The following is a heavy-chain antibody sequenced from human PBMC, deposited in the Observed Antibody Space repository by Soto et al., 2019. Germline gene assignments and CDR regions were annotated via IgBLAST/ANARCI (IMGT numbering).Heavy chain of an antibody. V-gene: IGHV4-61*01. Sequence: SETLSVTCTVSGGSVSSGSYYWSWIRQPPGKGLEWIGYIYYSGSTNYNPSLKSRVTISVDTSKNQFSLKLSSVTAADTAVYYCARDVKDDFWSGSGYNWFDPWGQGTLVPVSS. CDR2: IYYSGST. D-gene: IGHD3-3*01. CDR3: ARDVKDDFWSGSGYNWFDP. CDR1: GGSVSSGSYY. J-gene: IGHJ5*02.